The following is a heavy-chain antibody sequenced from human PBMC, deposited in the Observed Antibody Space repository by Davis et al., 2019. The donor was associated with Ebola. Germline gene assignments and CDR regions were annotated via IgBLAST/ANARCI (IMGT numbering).Heavy chain of an antibody. CDR1: GYTFTSYG. D-gene: IGHD2-2*01. J-gene: IGHJ6*02. CDR3: ARGGVVVPAAIVRGMDV. V-gene: IGHV1-18*01. Sequence: AASVKVSCKASGYTFTSYGISWVRQAPGQGLEWMGWISAYNGNTNYAQKLQGRVTMTTDTSTSTAYMELRSLRSDDTAVYYCARGGVVVPAAIVRGMDVWGQGTTVTVSS. CDR2: ISAYNGNT.